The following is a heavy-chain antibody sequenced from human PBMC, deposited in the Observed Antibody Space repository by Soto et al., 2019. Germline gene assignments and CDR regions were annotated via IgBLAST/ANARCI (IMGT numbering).Heavy chain of an antibody. Sequence: GASVKVSCKASGYTFTSYAMHWVRQAPGQRLEWMGWINAGNGNTKFSQKFQGRVTITRDTSASTAYMELSSLRSEDTAVYYCARGLSRAINYYYYMDVWGKGTTVTVSS. CDR3: ARGLSRAINYYYYMDV. J-gene: IGHJ6*03. CDR2: INAGNGNT. CDR1: GYTFTSYA. V-gene: IGHV1-3*01.